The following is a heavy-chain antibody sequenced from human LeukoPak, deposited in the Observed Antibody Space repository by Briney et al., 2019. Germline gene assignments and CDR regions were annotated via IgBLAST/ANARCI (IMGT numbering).Heavy chain of an antibody. CDR3: TKERRRDDILTGSFSD. CDR2: IRHDERNK. J-gene: IGHJ4*02. Sequence: PGGSLRLSCGASGFTFSNYAMTWVRQAPGKGLEWVTFIRHDERNKYYADSVKGRFTISRDNSKNTLYLQMNSLRAEDTAVYYCTKERRRDDILTGSFSDWGQGILVTVSS. D-gene: IGHD3-9*01. V-gene: IGHV3-30*02. CDR1: GFTFSNYA.